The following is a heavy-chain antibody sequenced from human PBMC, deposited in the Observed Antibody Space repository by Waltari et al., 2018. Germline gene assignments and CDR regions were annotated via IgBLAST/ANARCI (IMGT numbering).Heavy chain of an antibody. Sequence: QVQLQESGPGLVKPSETLSLTCTVSGGSISSYYWSWIRQPPGKDLEWIGSVSHSGGTFYNPSLKSRVTISMDTSKNQLSLKVTSVTAADTAIYYCARGGFDTNSYFDLWGRGTLVTVSS. V-gene: IGHV4-59*04. J-gene: IGHJ2*01. CDR3: ARGGFDTNSYFDL. CDR2: VSHSGGT. D-gene: IGHD2-8*01. CDR1: GGSISSYY.